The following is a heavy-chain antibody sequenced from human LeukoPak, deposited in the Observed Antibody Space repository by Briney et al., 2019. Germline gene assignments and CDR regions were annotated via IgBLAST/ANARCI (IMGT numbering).Heavy chain of an antibody. CDR2: ISSSGSTI. V-gene: IGHV3-48*03. CDR1: GFTFISYE. Sequence: HPGGSLRLSCAPSGFTFISYEMNSVRQAPGKGLEWVSYISSSGSTIYYADSVKGRFTISRDNAKNSLYLQMNSLRAEDTAVYYCARDGLPDYYDSSGYYEGGFDYGGQGTLVTVSS. CDR3: ARDGLPDYYDSSGYYEGGFDY. J-gene: IGHJ4*02. D-gene: IGHD3-22*01.